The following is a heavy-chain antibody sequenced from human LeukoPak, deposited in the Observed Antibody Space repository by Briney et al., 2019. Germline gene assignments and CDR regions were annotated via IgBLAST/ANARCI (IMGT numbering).Heavy chain of an antibody. V-gene: IGHV4-39*01. CDR2: INYSGRT. J-gene: IGHJ4*02. CDR1: GDSISNSDYY. CDR3: ARHYGP. D-gene: IGHD3-10*01. Sequence: SETLSLTCTVSGDSISNSDYYWGWIRQPPGKGLEWITLINYSGRTFYNPSLKSRVTISVDTSKNQFSLKLNSVTATDTAVYYCARHYGPWGQGTLVTVSS.